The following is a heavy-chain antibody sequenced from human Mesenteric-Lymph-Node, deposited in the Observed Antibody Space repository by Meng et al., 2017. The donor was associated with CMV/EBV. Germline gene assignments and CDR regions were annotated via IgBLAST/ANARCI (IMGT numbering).Heavy chain of an antibody. V-gene: IGHV3-30*02. Sequence: GESLKISCATSGFTFSNYGVHWVRQAPGKGLEWVASMRYDGEDEYYLDSVRGRFTISRDNSKNTVYLQMNSLRAEDTAVYYCVRGYSTNWNQPAYFDYWGQGALVTVSS. CDR2: MRYDGEDE. J-gene: IGHJ4*02. D-gene: IGHD1-1*01. CDR1: GFTFSNYG. CDR3: VRGYSTNWNQPAYFDY.